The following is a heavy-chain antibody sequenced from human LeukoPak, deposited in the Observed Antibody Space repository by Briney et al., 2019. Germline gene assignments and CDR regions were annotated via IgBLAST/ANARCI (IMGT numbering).Heavy chain of an antibody. CDR2: ISSSSSDI. J-gene: IGHJ4*02. Sequence: GALRLSCATSGFALNFHSMNWVRQAPGKGLEWVSYISSSSSDIYYADSVKGRFTISRDNAQNSLYLQMNSLRAEDTAVYFCARGSSSWSSPFDYWGQGTLVTVSS. V-gene: IGHV3-48*01. CDR1: GFALNFHS. CDR3: ARGSSSWSSPFDY. D-gene: IGHD6-13*01.